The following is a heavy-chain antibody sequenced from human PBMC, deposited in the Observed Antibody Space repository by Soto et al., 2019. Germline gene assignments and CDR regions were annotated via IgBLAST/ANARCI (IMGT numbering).Heavy chain of an antibody. Sequence: EVQLLESGGGLVQPGGSLRLSCAASGFTFSSYAMSWVRQAPGKGLEWVSAISGSGGSTYYADSVKGRFTISRDNSKNTLYLQMNSLRAEDTAVYYCAKDRQLLGYSSSPGGNYLRPCFDYWGQGTLVTVSS. V-gene: IGHV3-23*01. J-gene: IGHJ4*02. CDR2: ISGSGGST. D-gene: IGHD6-6*01. CDR3: AKDRQLLGYSSSPGGNYLRPCFDY. CDR1: GFTFSSYA.